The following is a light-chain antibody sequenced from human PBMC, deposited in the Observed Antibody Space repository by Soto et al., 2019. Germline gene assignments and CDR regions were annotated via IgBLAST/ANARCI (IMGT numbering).Light chain of an antibody. J-gene: IGLJ3*02. Sequence: QSVMTQPPSVSGAPGQRVTISCTGSSSNIGAGYYVHWYQHLPGTAPKLLIYDNNNRPSGVPDRFSGSKSGTSASLAITGLQAEDEADYYCQSYDSSLRAWVFGGGTKLTVL. CDR1: SSNIGAGYY. V-gene: IGLV1-40*01. CDR2: DNN. CDR3: QSYDSSLRAWV.